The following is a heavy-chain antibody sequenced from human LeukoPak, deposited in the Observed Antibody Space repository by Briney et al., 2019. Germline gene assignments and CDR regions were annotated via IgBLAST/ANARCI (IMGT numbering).Heavy chain of an antibody. CDR2: INHSGST. CDR3: ARVDVSGTNQP. Sequence: KPSETLSLTCAVYGGSFSGYYWSWIRQPPGKGLEWIGEINHSGSTNYNPSLKSRVTISVDTSKNQFSLKLSSVTAADTAVYYCARVDVSGTNQPWGQGTLVTVSS. CDR1: GGSFSGYY. J-gene: IGHJ5*02. V-gene: IGHV4-34*01. D-gene: IGHD2-8*01.